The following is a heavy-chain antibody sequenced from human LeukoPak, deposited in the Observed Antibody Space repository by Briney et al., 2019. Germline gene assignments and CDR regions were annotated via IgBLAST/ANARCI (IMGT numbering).Heavy chain of an antibody. D-gene: IGHD4-23*01. V-gene: IGHV3-23*01. CDR3: ANGGYGGTQLDY. Sequence: PGGSLRLSCAASGFPFSSFAMSWVRLAPGQGLEWVSTISNSGAGTYYADSVKGRFTISRDNSKNTLYLQMNSLRAEDTAVYYCANGGYGGTQLDYWGQGTLVTVSS. CDR1: GFPFSSFA. CDR2: ISNSGAGT. J-gene: IGHJ4*02.